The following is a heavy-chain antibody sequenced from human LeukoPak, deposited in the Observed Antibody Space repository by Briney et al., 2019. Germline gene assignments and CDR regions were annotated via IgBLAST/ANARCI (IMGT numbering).Heavy chain of an antibody. CDR1: GGSISSYY. CDR2: IYYSGST. CDR3: ARDKSGWTWGYFDY. D-gene: IGHD6-19*01. J-gene: IGHJ4*02. V-gene: IGHV4-59*01. Sequence: PSETLSLTCTVSGGSISSYYWSWIRQPPGKGLKWIGYIYYSGSTNYNPSLKSRVTISVDTSKNQFSLKLSSVTAADTAVYYCARDKSGWTWGYFDYWGQGTLVTVSS.